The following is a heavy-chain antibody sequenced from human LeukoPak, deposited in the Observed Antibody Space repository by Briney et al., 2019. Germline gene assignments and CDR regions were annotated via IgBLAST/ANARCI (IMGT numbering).Heavy chain of an antibody. Sequence: ASVKVSCKASGGTFSSYAISWVRHAPGQGLEWMGGIIPIFGTANYAQKFQGRVTITADESTSTAYMELSSLRSEDTAVYYCARGSQNYYDSSGYYIYPFDYWGQGTLLTVSS. CDR3: ARGSQNYYDSSGYYIYPFDY. V-gene: IGHV1-69*13. J-gene: IGHJ4*02. CDR1: GGTFSSYA. CDR2: IIPIFGTA. D-gene: IGHD3-22*01.